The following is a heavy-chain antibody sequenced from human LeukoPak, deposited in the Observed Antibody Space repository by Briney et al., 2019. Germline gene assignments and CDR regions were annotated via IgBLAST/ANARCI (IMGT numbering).Heavy chain of an antibody. CDR2: IVVGSGNT. V-gene: IGHV1-58*01. D-gene: IGHD3-10*01. CDR1: GFTFTSSA. J-gene: IGHJ6*03. CDR3: AAPRGYYGSGSNYYYYMDV. Sequence: SVKVSCKASGFTFTSSAVQWVRQARGQRLEWIGWIVVGSGNTNYAQKFQERVTITRDMSTSTAYLELSSLRSEDTAVYYCAAPRGYYGSGSNYYYYMDVWGKGTTVTVSS.